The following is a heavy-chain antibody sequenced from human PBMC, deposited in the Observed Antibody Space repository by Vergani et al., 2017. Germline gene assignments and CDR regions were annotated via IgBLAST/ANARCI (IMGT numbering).Heavy chain of an antibody. J-gene: IGHJ4*02. D-gene: IGHD3-9*01. CDR2: INPSGGHT. V-gene: IGHV1-46*03. CDR1: GYTFSNYY. CDR3: ARGDYGILTGYRY. Sequence: QVQVVQSGAEVKKSGASVKVSCKTSGYTFSNYYMHWVRQAPGQGLEWMGIINPSGGHTNYAQQFQGRVTMTRDTSTSTVYMELSSLRSEDTAIYSCARGDYGILTGYRYWGQGTLVTVSA.